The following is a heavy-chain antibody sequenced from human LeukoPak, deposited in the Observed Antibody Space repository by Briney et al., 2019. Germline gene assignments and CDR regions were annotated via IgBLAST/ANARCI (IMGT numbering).Heavy chain of an antibody. J-gene: IGHJ4*02. CDR2: VYPGDSDT. CDR3: ARLGIAAAGTLLYYFDY. CDR1: GYSFTSYW. D-gene: IGHD6-13*01. V-gene: IGHV5-51*01. Sequence: GESLKISCKGSGYSFTSYWIGWVRQMPGKGLEWMGIVYPGDSDTRYSPSFQGQVTISADKSISTAYLQWGSLKASDTAMYYCARLGIAAAGTLLYYFDYWGQGTLVTVSS.